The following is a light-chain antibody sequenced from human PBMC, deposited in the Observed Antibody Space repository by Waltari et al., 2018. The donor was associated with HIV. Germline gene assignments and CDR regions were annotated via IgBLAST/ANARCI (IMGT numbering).Light chain of an antibody. CDR3: QSYDSSNHVV. CDR1: SGSIASKY. Sequence: NFMLTQPHAVSESAGNTVTIACTCSSGSIASKYVQWYQQRPGSAPTTVIYEDNQRPSGVPDRFSGSIDSSSNTASLTISGLKTEDEADYYCQSYDSSNHVVFGGGTKLTVL. J-gene: IGLJ2*01. V-gene: IGLV6-57*02. CDR2: EDN.